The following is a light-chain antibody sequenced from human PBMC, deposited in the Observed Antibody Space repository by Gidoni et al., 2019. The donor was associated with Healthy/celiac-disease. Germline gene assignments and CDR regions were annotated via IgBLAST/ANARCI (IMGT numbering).Light chain of an antibody. CDR1: QSVSSY. J-gene: IGKJ3*01. CDR2: DAS. Sequence: ELVLTQSPATLSLSPGESATLSCRASQSVSSYLAWYQQKPGQAPRLLIYDASNRATGIPARFSGSGSGTDFTLTISSLEPEDFAVYYCQQRSNWVFTFGPGTKVDIK. CDR3: QQRSNWVFT. V-gene: IGKV3-11*01.